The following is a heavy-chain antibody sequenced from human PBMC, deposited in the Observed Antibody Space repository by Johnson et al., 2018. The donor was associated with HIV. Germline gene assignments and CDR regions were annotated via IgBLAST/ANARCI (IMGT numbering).Heavy chain of an antibody. CDR1: GFTFSDYY. V-gene: IGHV3-30*14. CDR3: ARVRVGAFDI. J-gene: IGHJ3*02. Sequence: QVQLVESGGGLVKPGGSLRLSCAASGFTFSDYYMSWIRQAPGKGLEWVAVISYDGSNKYYADSVKGRFTISRDNSKNALYLQMNSLRAEDTADYYCARVRVGAFDIWGQGTMVTVSS. CDR2: ISYDGSNK. D-gene: IGHD1-26*01.